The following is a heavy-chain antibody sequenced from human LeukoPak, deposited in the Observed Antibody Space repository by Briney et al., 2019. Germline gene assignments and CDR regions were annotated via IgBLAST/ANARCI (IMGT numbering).Heavy chain of an antibody. CDR1: GGSISSGGYY. J-gene: IGHJ4*02. D-gene: IGHD6-13*01. CDR2: IYHSGST. V-gene: IGHV4-30-2*01. Sequence: SETLSLTCTVSGGSISSGGYYWSWIRQPPGKGLEWIGYIYHSGSTYYNPSLKSRVTISVDRSKNQFSLKLSSVTAADTAVYYCASRLTRIAAAGFVYWGQGTLVTVSS. CDR3: ASRLTRIAAAGFVY.